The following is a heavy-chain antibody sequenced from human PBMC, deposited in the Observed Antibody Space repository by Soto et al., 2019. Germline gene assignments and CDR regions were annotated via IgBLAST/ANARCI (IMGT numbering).Heavy chain of an antibody. D-gene: IGHD4-17*01. V-gene: IGHV1-24*01. Sequence: ASVKVSCKVSGYTLTELSMHWVRQAPGKGLEWMGGFDPEDGETIYAQKFQGRVTMTEDTSTDTAYMELSSLRSEDTAVYYCAKRVYGGMWFDPWGQGTLVTVSS. CDR3: AKRVYGGMWFDP. CDR1: GYTLTELS. J-gene: IGHJ5*02. CDR2: FDPEDGET.